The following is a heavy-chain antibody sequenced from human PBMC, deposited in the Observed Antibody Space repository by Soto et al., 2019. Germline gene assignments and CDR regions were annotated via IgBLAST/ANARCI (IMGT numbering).Heavy chain of an antibody. V-gene: IGHV1-18*01. CDR3: ARERQWGPLIY. CDR2: VSGYNRNT. CDR1: GYTFTNYG. J-gene: IGHJ4*02. D-gene: IGHD6-19*01. Sequence: QVQVVQSGVEVKMPGASVKLACKASGYTFTNYGLTWVRQVPGQGLEWIGWVSGYNRNTNYAQKFEASVTMTTDTPTSTAFMELRSLRPDDTGIYFCARERQWGPLIYWGQGTLLTVSP.